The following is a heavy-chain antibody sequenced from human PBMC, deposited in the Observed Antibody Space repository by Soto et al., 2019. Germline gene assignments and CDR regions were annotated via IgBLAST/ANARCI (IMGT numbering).Heavy chain of an antibody. CDR1: GFTFSDYA. Sequence: QVQLVESGGGVVQPGRSLRLSCSASGFTFSDYAINWVRQAPGEGLEWVASISGDGINKYIADSVKGRFIISRDNSKNTVLLQMSSLGPEDTAVYYCARRLTPSVTAMGYWGQGTLVTVSS. CDR2: ISGDGINK. CDR3: ARRLTPSVTAMGY. V-gene: IGHV3-30-3*01. J-gene: IGHJ4*02. D-gene: IGHD2-21*02.